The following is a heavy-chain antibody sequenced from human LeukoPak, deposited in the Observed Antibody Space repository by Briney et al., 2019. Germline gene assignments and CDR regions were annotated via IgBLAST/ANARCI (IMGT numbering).Heavy chain of an antibody. Sequence: ASVKVSCKASGYTSINYDIHWVRQATGQGLEWMGWMNPNSGNTAYAQKFQGRVTMTRNTSITTAYMELNSLRAEDTAVYYCAKGSDPFRWFGEFNVKLPRPIRHYYFDSWGQGTLVTVSS. D-gene: IGHD3-10*01. CDR1: GYTSINYD. J-gene: IGHJ4*02. CDR2: MNPNSGNT. V-gene: IGHV1-8*01. CDR3: AKGSDPFRWFGEFNVKLPRPIRHYYFDS.